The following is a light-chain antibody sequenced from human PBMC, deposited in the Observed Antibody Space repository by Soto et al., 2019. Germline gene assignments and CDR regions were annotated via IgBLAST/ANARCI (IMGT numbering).Light chain of an antibody. CDR2: DVS. CDR3: ISYTISSTLDVV. CDR1: SSDVGGYNY. V-gene: IGLV2-14*01. J-gene: IGLJ2*01. Sequence: QSALTQPASVSGSPGQSITISRTGTSSDVGGYNYVSWYQQHPGKAPKLMIYDVSNRPSGVSNRFSGSKSGNTASLTISGLQAEDEADYYCISYTISSTLDVVFGGGTKLTVL.